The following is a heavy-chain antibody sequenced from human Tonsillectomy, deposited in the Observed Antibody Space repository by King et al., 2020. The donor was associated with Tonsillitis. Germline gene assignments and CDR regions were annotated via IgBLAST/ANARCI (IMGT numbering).Heavy chain of an antibody. J-gene: IGHJ4*02. D-gene: IGHD6-13*01. Sequence: VQLVESGGGVVQPGGSLRLSCAASGFTFSSYGMHWVRQAPGKGLEWVAVIRYDGSNKYYADSVKGRFTISRDNSKNTLYLQMNSLRAEDTAVYYCAKDPPYSRWYYFLDYWGQGTLVTVSS. CDR1: GFTFSSYG. V-gene: IGHV3-30*02. CDR2: IRYDGSNK. CDR3: AKDPPYSRWYYFLDY.